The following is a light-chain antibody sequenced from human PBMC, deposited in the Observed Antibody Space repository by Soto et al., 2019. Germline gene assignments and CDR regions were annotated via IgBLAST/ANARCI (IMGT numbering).Light chain of an antibody. CDR2: DAS. V-gene: IGKV3-20*01. CDR3: HQYGISP. J-gene: IGKJ4*01. Sequence: EIKMTQSPATLSVSPGERATLSCRASQSVSSYLAWYQQKPGQAPRLLIYDASNRATGIPDRFSGSGSGTEFTLTIIKLEPEDFAVYYCHQYGISPFGGGTKVDI. CDR1: QSVSSY.